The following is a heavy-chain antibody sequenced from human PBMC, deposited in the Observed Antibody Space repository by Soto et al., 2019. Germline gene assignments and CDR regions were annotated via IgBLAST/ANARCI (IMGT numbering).Heavy chain of an antibody. CDR3: TRVGGSVVGMDA. Sequence: GGSLRLSCAASGFTFSSYWMHWVRQAPGKGLVWVSRIDNAGSSVRYADSVKGRFTISRDNAKNTLYLQMNSLRAEDTAVYYCTRVGGSVVGMDAWGQGTTVTVSS. CDR1: GFTFSSYW. V-gene: IGHV3-74*01. J-gene: IGHJ6*02. D-gene: IGHD2-15*01. CDR2: IDNAGSSV.